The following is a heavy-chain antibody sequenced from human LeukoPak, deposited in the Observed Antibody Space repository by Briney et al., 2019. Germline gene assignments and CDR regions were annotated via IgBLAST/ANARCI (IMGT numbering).Heavy chain of an antibody. CDR3: AKASDYDDSSEVWWRRTYYFDY. CDR2: ISGSGGST. J-gene: IGHJ4*02. D-gene: IGHD3-22*01. CDR1: GVTFSGYA. Sequence: PGGSLRLSCAASGVTFSGYAMSWVRQAPGKGREWVSAISGSGGSTYNADSARGRFTISRDNSKNTLYLQMNSLRAEDTAVYYCAKASDYDDSSEVWWRRTYYFDYWGQGTLVTVSS. V-gene: IGHV3-23*01.